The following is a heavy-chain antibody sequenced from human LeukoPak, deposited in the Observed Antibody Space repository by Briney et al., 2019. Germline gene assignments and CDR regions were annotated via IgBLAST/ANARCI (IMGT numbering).Heavy chain of an antibody. J-gene: IGHJ4*02. V-gene: IGHV4-4*02. CDR2: VYHGGNT. CDR1: GGSIRGSNW. CDR3: ARAQNYYDSSGFKGALDY. Sequence: SGTLSLTCTVSGGSIRGSNWWAWVRQTPGKDLEWLGQVYHGGNTYYNPSLESRVTISVDTSRNQFSVEVKSVTAADTALYYCARAQNYYDSSGFKGALDYWGQGILVTVSS. D-gene: IGHD3-22*01.